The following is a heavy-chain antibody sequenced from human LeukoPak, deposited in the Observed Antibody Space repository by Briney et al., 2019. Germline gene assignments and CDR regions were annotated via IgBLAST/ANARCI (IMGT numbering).Heavy chain of an antibody. J-gene: IGHJ4*02. CDR1: GFTFSSYG. D-gene: IGHD3-22*01. CDR2: IWYDGSNK. CDR3: ARSDSSGYYPPPPDY. Sequence: PGGSLRLSCAASGFTFSSYGMHWVRQAPGKGLEWVAVIWYDGSNKYYADSVKGRFTVSRDNSKNTLYLQMNSLRAEDTAVYYCARSDSSGYYPPPPDYWGQGTLVTVSS. V-gene: IGHV3-33*01.